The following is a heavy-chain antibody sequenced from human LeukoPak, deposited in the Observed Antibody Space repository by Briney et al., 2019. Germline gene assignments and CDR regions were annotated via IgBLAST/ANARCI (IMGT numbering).Heavy chain of an antibody. V-gene: IGHV4-39*07. D-gene: IGHD6-19*01. CDR2: ISYSGST. CDR3: AKGAGPPWFDP. CDR1: GGSISSSTYY. J-gene: IGHJ5*02. Sequence: SETLSLTCNVSGGSISSSTYYWGWIRQPPGKGLEWIGSISYSGSTYYNPSLKSRVTISVDTSRNQFSMNLNSVTAADTAVYYCAKGAGPPWFDPWGQGTLVTVSS.